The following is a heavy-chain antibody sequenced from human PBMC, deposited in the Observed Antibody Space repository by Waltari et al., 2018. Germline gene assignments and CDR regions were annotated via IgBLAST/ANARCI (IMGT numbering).Heavy chain of an antibody. CDR3: ARGREQEMATMNDAFDI. J-gene: IGHJ3*02. Sequence: QVQLVQSGAEVKKPGASVKVSCKASGYTFTSYDINWVRQATGQGLEWMGWMNPNSGNTGYAQKFQGRVTMTRNTSISTAYMEPSSLRSEDTAVYYCARGREQEMATMNDAFDIWGQGTMVTVSS. V-gene: IGHV1-8*01. CDR1: GYTFTSYD. D-gene: IGHD5-12*01. CDR2: MNPNSGNT.